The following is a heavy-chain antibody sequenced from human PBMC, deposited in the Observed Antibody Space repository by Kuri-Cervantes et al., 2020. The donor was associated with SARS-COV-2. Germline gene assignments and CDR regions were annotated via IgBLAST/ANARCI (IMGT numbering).Heavy chain of an antibody. J-gene: IGHJ4*02. D-gene: IGHD3-22*01. CDR2: ISWNSGSI. CDR3: ARSRLQDSRLYYYDTSGYYYYFDY. Sequence: SLKISGAASGFTFVDYSMPGVRQAPGTGLEWVSGISWNSGSIGYADSVEGRFTISRDNAKNSLCLQMNSLRAEDTAVYYCARSRLQDSRLYYYDTSGYYYYFDYWGQGTLVTVSS. V-gene: IGHV3-9*01. CDR1: GFTFVDYS.